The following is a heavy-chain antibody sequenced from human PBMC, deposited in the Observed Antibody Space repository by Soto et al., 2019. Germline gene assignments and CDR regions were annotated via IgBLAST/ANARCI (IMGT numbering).Heavy chain of an antibody. Sequence: ASVKVSCKASGYTFTSYAMHWVRQAPGQRLEWMGWINAGNGNTKYSQKFQGRVTITRDTSASTAYMELSSLRSEDTAVYYCARAELYHDILTGYSAYNWFDPWGQGTLVTVSS. D-gene: IGHD3-9*01. CDR2: INAGNGNT. CDR1: GYTFTSYA. V-gene: IGHV1-3*01. CDR3: ARAELYHDILTGYSAYNWFDP. J-gene: IGHJ5*02.